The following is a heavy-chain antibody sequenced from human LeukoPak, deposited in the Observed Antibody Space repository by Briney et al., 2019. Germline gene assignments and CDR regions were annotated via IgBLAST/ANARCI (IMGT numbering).Heavy chain of an antibody. D-gene: IGHD6-25*01. V-gene: IGHV1-46*01. J-gene: IGHJ4*02. CDR1: GYTFTSYY. Sequence: ASVKVSCKASGYTFTSYYMHWVRQAPGQGLEWMGIINPSGGSTSYAQKFQGRVTMTRDTSTSTVYMELSNLRSEDTAVYYCARDAAEGYFDYWGQGTLVTVSS. CDR3: ARDAAEGYFDY. CDR2: INPSGGST.